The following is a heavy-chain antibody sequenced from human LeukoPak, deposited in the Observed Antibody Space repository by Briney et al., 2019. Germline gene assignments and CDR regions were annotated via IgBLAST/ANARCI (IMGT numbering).Heavy chain of an antibody. J-gene: IGHJ4*02. CDR2: INPNSGGT. Sequence: ASVNLSCKASGYTFTGYYMHWVRQAPGPGLGWMGWINPNSGGTNYAQKFQGRVTMTRDTSISTAYMELSRLRSDDTAVYYCARGDSFQYSSSWFYYWGQGTLVTVSS. V-gene: IGHV1-2*02. CDR3: ARGDSFQYSSSWFYY. CDR1: GYTFTGYY. D-gene: IGHD6-13*01.